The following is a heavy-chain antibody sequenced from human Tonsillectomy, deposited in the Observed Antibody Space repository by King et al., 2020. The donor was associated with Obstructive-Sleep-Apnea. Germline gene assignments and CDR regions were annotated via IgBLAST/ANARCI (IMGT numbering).Heavy chain of an antibody. CDR1: GFTFSSYA. J-gene: IGHJ6*02. CDR2: ISYDGSNK. D-gene: IGHD3-22*01. V-gene: IGHV3-30*04. CDR3: SRVGLDYYDSSVSAYYYGMDV. Sequence: VQLVESGGGVVQPGRSLRLSCAASGFTFSSYAIHWVRQAPGKGLEWVALISYDGSNKYCAGSVKGLFTISSDNSKNTLYLQMNSLRAEDTAVYFCSRVGLDYYDSSVSAYYYGMDVWGQGTTVTVSS.